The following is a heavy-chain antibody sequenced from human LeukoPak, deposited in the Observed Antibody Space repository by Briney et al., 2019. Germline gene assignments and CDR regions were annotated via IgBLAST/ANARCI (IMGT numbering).Heavy chain of an antibody. J-gene: IGHJ4*02. CDR1: GFTFSSYS. CDR2: ISSSSSYI. Sequence: GGSLRLSCAASGFTFSSYSMNWVRQAPGMGLEWVSSISSSSSYIYYADSVKGRFTISRDNAKNSLYLQMNSLRAEDTAVYYCARADSYDYVWGSYIGLFDYWGQGTLVTVSS. V-gene: IGHV3-21*01. D-gene: IGHD3-16*01. CDR3: ARADSYDYVWGSYIGLFDY.